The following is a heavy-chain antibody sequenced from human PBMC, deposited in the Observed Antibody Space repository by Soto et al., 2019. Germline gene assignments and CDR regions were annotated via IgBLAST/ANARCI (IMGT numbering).Heavy chain of an antibody. Sequence: GGSLRLSCAASGFTFSSYAMHWVRQAPGKGLEWVAVISYDGSNKYYADSVKGRFTISRDNSKNTLYLQMNSLRAEDTAVYYCARDLDSSSSEFIYWGQGTLVTVSS. CDR3: ARDLDSSSSEFIY. J-gene: IGHJ4*02. V-gene: IGHV3-30-3*01. D-gene: IGHD6-13*01. CDR2: ISYDGSNK. CDR1: GFTFSSYA.